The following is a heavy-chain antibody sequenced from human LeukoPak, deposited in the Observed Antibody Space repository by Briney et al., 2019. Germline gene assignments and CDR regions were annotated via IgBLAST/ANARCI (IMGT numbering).Heavy chain of an antibody. CDR2: IIPIFDTA. V-gene: IGHV1-69*05. J-gene: IGHJ4*02. CDR1: GGTFSSYA. D-gene: IGHD3-10*01. Sequence: SVTVSCKASGGTFSSYAISWVRQAPGQGLEWMGGIIPIFDTANYAQKFQGRVTITTDESTSTAYMELSSLRSEDTAVYYCARAYYYGSGSYPFDYWGQGTLVTVSS. CDR3: ARAYYYGSGSYPFDY.